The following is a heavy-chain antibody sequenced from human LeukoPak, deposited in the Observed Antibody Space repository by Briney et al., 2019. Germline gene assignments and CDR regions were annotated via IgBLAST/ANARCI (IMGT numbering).Heavy chain of an antibody. CDR1: GFTLSDYY. CDR2: ISSSGSTI. V-gene: IGHV3-11*01. Sequence: GGSLRLSCAASGFTLSDYYMSWIRQAPGKGLEWVSYISSSGSTIYYADSVKGRFTISRDNAKNSLFLQMNSLRAEDTAVYYCARDLRYGDYSLDYWGQGTLVTVSS. J-gene: IGHJ4*02. CDR3: ARDLRYGDYSLDY. D-gene: IGHD4-17*01.